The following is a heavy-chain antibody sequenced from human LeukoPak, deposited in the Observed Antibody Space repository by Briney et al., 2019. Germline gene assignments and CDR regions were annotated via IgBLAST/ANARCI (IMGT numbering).Heavy chain of an antibody. J-gene: IGHJ6*02. D-gene: IGHD2-2*02. CDR3: ARMYTSYYYYYGMDV. V-gene: IGHV2-70*01. Sequence: SGPTLVNPTQTLTLACTFSGFSLSTSGICVSWIRQPPGKALEWLALIDWDDGKYYSTSLKTRLTISKDTSKNQVVLTMTNMDPVDTATYYCARMYTSYYYYYGMDVWGQGTTVTVS. CDR2: IDWDDGK. CDR1: GFSLSTSGIC.